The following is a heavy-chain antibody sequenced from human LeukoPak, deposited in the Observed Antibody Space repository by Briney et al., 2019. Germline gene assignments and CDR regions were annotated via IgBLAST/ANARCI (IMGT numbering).Heavy chain of an antibody. J-gene: IGHJ5*02. CDR1: GYTFTSYA. CDR3: TRGARFRSYGSGTYYTSLPFDP. V-gene: IGHV1-3*03. CDR2: INSGNGHT. D-gene: IGHD3-10*01. Sequence: ASVKVSCKASGYTFTSYAMNWVRQAPGQGLEWMGWINSGNGHTKYSQDFQGRVTITRDTSATTAYMELSSLRSEDMAVYYCTRGARFRSYGSGTYYTSLPFDPWGQGTLVTVSS.